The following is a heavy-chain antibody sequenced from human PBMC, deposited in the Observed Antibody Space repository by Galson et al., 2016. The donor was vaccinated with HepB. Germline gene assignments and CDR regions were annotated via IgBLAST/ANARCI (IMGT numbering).Heavy chain of an antibody. CDR2: FSHDGSNE. J-gene: IGHJ4*02. CDR3: ARDVGGRAYTYGKYYFDY. V-gene: IGHV3-30*09. CDR1: GFTFSDYA. Sequence: SLRLSCAASGFTFSDYAMHWVRQAPGKGLEWVAIFSHDGSNEYYADSVNGRFAISRDNSKNTLYLQMDSLRTEDTAVYYCARDVGGRAYTYGKYYFDYWGQGTLVTVSS. D-gene: IGHD5-18*01.